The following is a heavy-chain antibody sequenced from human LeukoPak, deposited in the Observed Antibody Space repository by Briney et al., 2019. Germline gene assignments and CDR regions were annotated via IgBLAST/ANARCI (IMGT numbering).Heavy chain of an antibody. CDR3: AKLGSSGRNY. D-gene: IGHD6-19*01. CDR2: IYSGGST. J-gene: IGHJ4*02. Sequence: GSLRLSCAASGFIVSSNHMSWVRQAPGKGLEWVSFIYSGGSTYYADSVKGRFTISRDNSQNTLYLQMNSLRAEDTAVYYCAKLGSSGRNYWGQGTLVTVSS. V-gene: IGHV3-53*01. CDR1: GFIVSSNH.